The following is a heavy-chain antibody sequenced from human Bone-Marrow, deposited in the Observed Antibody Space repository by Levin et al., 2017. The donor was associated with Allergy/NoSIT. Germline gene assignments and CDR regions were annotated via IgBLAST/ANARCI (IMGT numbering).Heavy chain of an antibody. D-gene: IGHD6-13*01. V-gene: IGHV3-11*01. CDR3: ARDTAGIAAAG. J-gene: IGHJ4*02. CDR2: ISSSGSTI. CDR1: GFTFSDYY. Sequence: GESLKISCAASGFTFSDYYMSWIRQAPGKGLEWVSYISSSGSTIYYADSVKGRFTISRDNAKNSLYLQMNSLRAEDTAVYYCARDTAGIAAAGWGQGTLVTVSS.